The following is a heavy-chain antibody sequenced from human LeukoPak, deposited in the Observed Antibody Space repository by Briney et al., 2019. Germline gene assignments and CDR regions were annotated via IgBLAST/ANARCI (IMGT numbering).Heavy chain of an antibody. CDR3: ALGVAHGWFDP. CDR2: ISSSSSYI. CDR1: GFTFSSYS. V-gene: IGHV3-21*01. Sequence: GGSLRLSCAASGFTFSSYSMNWVRQAPGKGLEWVSSISSSSSYIYYADSVKGRFTISRDNSKNTLYLQMSSLRAEDTAVYYCALGVAHGWFDPWGQGTLVTVSS. D-gene: IGHD3-3*01. J-gene: IGHJ5*02.